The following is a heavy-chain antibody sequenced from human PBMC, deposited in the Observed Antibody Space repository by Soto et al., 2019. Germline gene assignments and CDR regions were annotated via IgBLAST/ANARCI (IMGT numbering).Heavy chain of an antibody. V-gene: IGHV3-21*01. D-gene: IGHD6-13*01. CDR3: AYSRSWYFDS. J-gene: IGHJ4*02. CDR2: ISSSSSYI. Sequence: EVQLVESGGGLVKPGGCLRLSCAASGFTFSSYSMNWVRQAPGKGLGWVSSISSSSSYIYYADSGKGRFTISRDNAKHELYLQMNCVRAEDTAVYYCAYSRSWYFDSWGQGTLVTVPS. CDR1: GFTFSSYS.